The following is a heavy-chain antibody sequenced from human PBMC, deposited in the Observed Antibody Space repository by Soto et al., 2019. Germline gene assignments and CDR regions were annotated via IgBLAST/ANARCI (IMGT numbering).Heavy chain of an antibody. CDR2: LNWSGGNT. J-gene: IGHJ4*02. D-gene: IGHD3-16*02. CDR1: GFTFGDYG. Sequence: EVQLVESGGGVVRPGGSLRLSCAASGFTFGDYGMSWVRQAPGKGLEWVCGLNWSGGNTAYADSAKGRFTISRDNAKNSLNLQINGLRDDDTALYFCTRGYAWATYRYVPMHFFDYWGQGARVTVSS. CDR3: TRGYAWATYRYVPMHFFDY. V-gene: IGHV3-20*04.